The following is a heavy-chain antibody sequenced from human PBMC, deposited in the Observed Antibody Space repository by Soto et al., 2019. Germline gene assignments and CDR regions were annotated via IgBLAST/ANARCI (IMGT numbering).Heavy chain of an antibody. V-gene: IGHV1-46*01. CDR2: INPSGGST. J-gene: IGHJ6*02. CDR1: GYTFTSYY. CDR3: ARGFNDFLSGYPQNYYGMDV. Sequence: QVQLVQSGAEVKKPGASVKVSCKASGYTFTSYYMHWVRQAPGQGLEWMGIINPSGGSTSYAQKFQGRVTMTRDTSTSTVYMELSSLRSKDTAVYYCARGFNDFLSGYPQNYYGMDVWGQGTTVTVSS. D-gene: IGHD3-3*01.